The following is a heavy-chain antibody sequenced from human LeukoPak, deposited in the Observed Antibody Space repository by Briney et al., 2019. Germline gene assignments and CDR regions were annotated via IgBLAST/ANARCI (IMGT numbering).Heavy chain of an antibody. V-gene: IGHV4-59*01. J-gene: IGHJ4*02. Sequence: TSETLSLTCTVSGGSISSYYWSWIRQPPGKGLEWIGYIYYSGSTNYNPSLKSRVTISADTSKNQFSLKLSSVTAADTAVYYCARETSVARSFDYWGQGTLVTVSS. CDR3: ARETSVARSFDY. CDR2: IYYSGST. CDR1: GGSISSYY. D-gene: IGHD1-7*01.